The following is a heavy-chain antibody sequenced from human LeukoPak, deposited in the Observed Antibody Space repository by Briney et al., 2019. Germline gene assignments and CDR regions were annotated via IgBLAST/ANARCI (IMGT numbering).Heavy chain of an antibody. CDR3: ARDSTESGSDY. V-gene: IGHV4-39*07. D-gene: IGHD1-26*01. J-gene: IGHJ4*02. Sequence: PSVTLSLTCTVSGGSISSSSYYWGWIRQPPGKGLEWIGSIYYSGSTYYNPSLKSRVTISVDTSKNQFSLKLSSVTAADTAVYYCARDSTESGSDYWGQGTLVTVSS. CDR1: GGSISSSSYY. CDR2: IYYSGST.